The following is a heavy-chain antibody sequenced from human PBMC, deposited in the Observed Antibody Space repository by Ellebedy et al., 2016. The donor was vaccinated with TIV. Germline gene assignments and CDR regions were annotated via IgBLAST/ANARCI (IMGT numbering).Heavy chain of an antibody. J-gene: IGHJ6*02. CDR2: IIHSGST. V-gene: IGHV4-34*12. Sequence: SETLSLTXAVYGESFSGYFWSWIRQTPGKGLEWIAQIIHSGSTNYNPSLKSRVTVSVDTIRKQFSLRVTSVTAADTAVYYCARVGDHYGSGRYGLDVWGPGTTVTVSS. CDR3: ARVGDHYGSGRYGLDV. CDR1: GESFSGYF. D-gene: IGHD3-10*01.